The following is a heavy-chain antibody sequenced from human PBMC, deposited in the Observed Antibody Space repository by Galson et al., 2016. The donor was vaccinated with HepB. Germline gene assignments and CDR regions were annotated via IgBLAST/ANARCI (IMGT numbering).Heavy chain of an antibody. D-gene: IGHD4-23*01. Sequence: SLRLSCAASGFAFSSHWMHWVRQDLGKGLVWVSRINSDGTISNYADSVKGRFTISRDNAKNTLYLQMKSLRAEDTAVYFCVRDHSVVPTTAYNWFDPWGRGTLVTVSS. V-gene: IGHV3-74*01. J-gene: IGHJ5*02. CDR3: VRDHSVVPTTAYNWFDP. CDR1: GFAFSSHW. CDR2: INSDGTIS.